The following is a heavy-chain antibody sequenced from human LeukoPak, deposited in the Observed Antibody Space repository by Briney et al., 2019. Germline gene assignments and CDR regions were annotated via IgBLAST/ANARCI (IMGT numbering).Heavy chain of an antibody. J-gene: IGHJ4*02. CDR2: IKEDGSHA. D-gene: IGHD2-15*01. CDR1: GFTFSSYA. V-gene: IGHV3-7*01. CDR3: ASDRAYSQFDY. Sequence: HPGGSLRLSCAASGFTFSSYAMSWVRQAPGKGLEWVASIKEDGSHADYADSVRGRFTVSRDNTKNSLYLQMNSLRVDDTAVYYCASDRAYSQFDYWGQGTLVTVSS.